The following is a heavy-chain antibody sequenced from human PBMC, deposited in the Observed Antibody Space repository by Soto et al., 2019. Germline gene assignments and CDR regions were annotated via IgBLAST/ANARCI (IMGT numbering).Heavy chain of an antibody. Sequence: QVQLVESGGGVVQPGRSLRLSCAASGFTFSSYGMHWVRQAPGKGLEWVAVIWYDGSNKYYADSVKGRFTISRDNSKNTLYLQMNSLRAGDTAVYYCARDYPKPYGMDVWGQGTTVTVSS. V-gene: IGHV3-33*01. D-gene: IGHD3-16*02. CDR3: ARDYPKPYGMDV. J-gene: IGHJ6*02. CDR1: GFTFSSYG. CDR2: IWYDGSNK.